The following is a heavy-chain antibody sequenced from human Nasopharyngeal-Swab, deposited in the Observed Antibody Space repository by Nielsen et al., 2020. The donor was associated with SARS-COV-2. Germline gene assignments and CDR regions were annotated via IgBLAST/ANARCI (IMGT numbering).Heavy chain of an antibody. CDR2: INTDGRRT. J-gene: IGHJ4*02. CDR3: ARDLGGFGGY. V-gene: IGHV3-74*01. CDR1: GFSFSTFW. D-gene: IGHD4-23*01. Sequence: ETLSLTCAASGFSFSTFWMHWVRQVPGEGLVWVSRINTDGRRTNYAESVKGRFTISRDNAKNMLYLQMNNLRPEDTAVYYCARDLGGFGGYWGQGTLATVSS.